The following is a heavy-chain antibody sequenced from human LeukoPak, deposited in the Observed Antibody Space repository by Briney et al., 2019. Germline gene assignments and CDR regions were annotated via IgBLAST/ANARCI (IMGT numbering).Heavy chain of an antibody. V-gene: IGHV5-10-1*01. CDR1: GYSFTSYW. D-gene: IGHD2-2*01. J-gene: IGHJ3*02. CDR3: ARGGAVERYCSSTSCYWVDAFDI. Sequence: GESLRISCKGSGYSFTSYWISWVRQMPGKGLEWMVRIDPSDSYTNYSPSFQGHVTISADESISTAYLQWSSLKASDTAMYYCARGGAVERYCSSTSCYWVDAFDIWGQGTMVTVSS. CDR2: IDPSDSYT.